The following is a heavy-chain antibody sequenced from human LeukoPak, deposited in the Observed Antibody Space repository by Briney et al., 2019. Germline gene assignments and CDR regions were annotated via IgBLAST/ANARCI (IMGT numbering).Heavy chain of an antibody. V-gene: IGHV4-59*01. D-gene: IGHD6-19*01. Sequence: PSETLSLTCTVSGGSISSYYWSWIRQPPGKGLEWIGYIYYSGSTNYNPSLKSRVTISVDTSKNQFSLKLRSVTAADTAVYYCARERGSGWYDMSFDYWGQGTLVTVSS. CDR3: ARERGSGWYDMSFDY. J-gene: IGHJ4*02. CDR1: GGSISSYY. CDR2: IYYSGST.